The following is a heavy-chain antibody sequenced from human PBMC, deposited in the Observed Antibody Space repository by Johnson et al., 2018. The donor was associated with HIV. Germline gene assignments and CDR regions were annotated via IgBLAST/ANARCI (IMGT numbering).Heavy chain of an antibody. CDR1: GFIFDDYA. D-gene: IGHD4-23*01. V-gene: IGHV3-9*01. CDR2: ISWNSGSI. CDR3: ARGGYGGILDTVDL. J-gene: IGHJ3*01. Sequence: EVQLVESGGGLVQHGRSLRLSCVASGFIFDDYAMHWVRQAPGKGLEWVSGISWNSGSIGYADSVKGRFTISRDTSKNTLYLQMTSLGAEDTAMYFCARGGYGGILDTVDLWGQGTMVTVSS.